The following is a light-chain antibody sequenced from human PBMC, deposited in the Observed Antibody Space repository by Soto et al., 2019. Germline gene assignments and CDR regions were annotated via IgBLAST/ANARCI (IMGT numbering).Light chain of an antibody. Sequence: EIVMTQSPLSLTVTPGEPASISCKSSQSLQHNNGNTLLDWYMQTPGQSPQLLIYLASRRAPGAPDRVSGSGSGTDFTLRISTVEADDAAIYYCMQALQTPRTFGQGTKLEI. J-gene: IGKJ1*01. CDR2: LAS. V-gene: IGKV2-28*01. CDR3: MQALQTPRT. CDR1: QSLQHNNGNTL.